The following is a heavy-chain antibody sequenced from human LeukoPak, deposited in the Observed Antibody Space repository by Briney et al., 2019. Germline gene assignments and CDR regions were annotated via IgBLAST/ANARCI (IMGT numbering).Heavy chain of an antibody. D-gene: IGHD3-10*01. CDR1: GGTFSSYA. CDR2: IIPIFSTA. Sequence: ASVKVSCKASGGTFSSYAISWVRQAPGQGLEWMGGIIPIFSTANYAQKFQGRVTITADESTSTAYMELSSLRSEDTAVYYCATRPSGPTYGSGSTYGYWGQGTLVTVSS. J-gene: IGHJ4*02. CDR3: ATRPSGPTYGSGSTYGY. V-gene: IGHV1-69*01.